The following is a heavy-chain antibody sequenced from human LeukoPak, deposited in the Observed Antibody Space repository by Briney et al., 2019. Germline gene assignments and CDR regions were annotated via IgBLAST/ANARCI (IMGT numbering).Heavy chain of an antibody. V-gene: IGHV3-23*01. CDR2: ISGSGGTT. CDR1: GFTFSSYA. D-gene: IGHD6-13*01. J-gene: IGHJ4*02. Sequence: GGSLRLSCAASGFTFSSYAMSWVRQAPGKGLEWVSAISGSGGTTYHPDSVKGRFTISRDNSKNTLYLQMKSLRAEDTAVYYCARDLGIEAVWGQGTLVTVSS. CDR3: ARDLGIEAV.